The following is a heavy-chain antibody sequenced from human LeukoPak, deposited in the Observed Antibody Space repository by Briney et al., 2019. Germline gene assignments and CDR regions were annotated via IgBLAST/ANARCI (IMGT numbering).Heavy chain of an antibody. J-gene: IGHJ4*02. CDR1: GFTFSSYW. CDR3: ARGYGILTGYIDY. V-gene: IGHV3-7*01. CDR2: IKQDGSEK. Sequence: PGGSLRLSCAASGFTFSSYWMSWVRQAPGKGLEWVANIKQDGSEKYYVDSVKGRFTISRDNAKNSLYLQMNSLRAEDTAVYYCARGYGILTGYIDYWGQGTLVTVSS. D-gene: IGHD3-9*01.